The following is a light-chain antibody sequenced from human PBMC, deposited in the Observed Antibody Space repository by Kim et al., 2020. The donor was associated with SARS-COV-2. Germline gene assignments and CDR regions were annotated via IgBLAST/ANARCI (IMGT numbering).Light chain of an antibody. CDR1: QDIGDF. CDR3: LQHHSYPFT. Sequence: AYLGDRVTMTCRASQDIGDFLAWFQQIPGKAPKRLIYSASTLQSGVPSRFSGSGSGTEFTLTISSLQPEDSATYFCLQHHSYPFTFGGGTKVDIK. CDR2: SAS. J-gene: IGKJ4*01. V-gene: IGKV1-17*03.